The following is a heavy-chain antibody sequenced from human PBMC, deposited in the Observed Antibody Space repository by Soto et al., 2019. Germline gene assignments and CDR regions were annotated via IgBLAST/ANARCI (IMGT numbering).Heavy chain of an antibody. J-gene: IGHJ4*02. V-gene: IGHV4-59*12. D-gene: IGHD6-6*01. CDR1: NGSIVTYY. Sequence: SEPLSLTCTVSNGSIVTYYWTWIRQPPGKGLEWIGYIYYSGRTAYNPSLKSRIIISIDTSKNQFSLSLNSLNAADTAVYYCAGELSNSPEYFDFWGMGTLVTVS. CDR2: IYYSGRT. CDR3: AGELSNSPEYFDF.